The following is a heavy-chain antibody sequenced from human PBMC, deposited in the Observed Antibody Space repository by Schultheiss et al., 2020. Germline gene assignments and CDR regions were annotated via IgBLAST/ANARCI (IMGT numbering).Heavy chain of an antibody. V-gene: IGHV3-43*01. J-gene: IGHJ6*01. Sequence: GGSLRLSCAASGFTFGDYTMHWVRQAPGKGLEWVSLISWDGSSTYYAESVKGRFTISRDNSKNTLYLQMNSLRTEDTALYYCASDWRDYYYDGSGSYSWGLDVWGQGTTVTVSS. CDR3: ASDWRDYYYDGSGSYSWGLDV. CDR1: GFTFGDYT. D-gene: IGHD3-22*01. CDR2: ISWDGSST.